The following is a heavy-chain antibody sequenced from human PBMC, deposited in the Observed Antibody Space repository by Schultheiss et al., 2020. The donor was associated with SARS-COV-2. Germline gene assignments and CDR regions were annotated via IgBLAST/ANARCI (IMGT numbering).Heavy chain of an antibody. J-gene: IGHJ4*02. V-gene: IGHV3-23*01. CDR2: ISGSGGST. Sequence: GESLKISCAASGFTFDDYGMSWVRQAPGKGLEWVSAISGSGGSTYYEDSVKGRFTISRDNSKNTLYLQMNSLRAEDTAVYYCAKDLTPYYYDSWGQGTLVTVSS. CDR1: GFTFDDYG. CDR3: AKDLTPYYYDS. D-gene: IGHD3-22*01.